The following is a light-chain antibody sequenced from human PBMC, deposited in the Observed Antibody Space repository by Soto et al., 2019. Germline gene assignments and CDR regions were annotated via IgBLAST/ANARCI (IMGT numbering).Light chain of an antibody. Sequence: AIRMTQSPSSFSASTGDSVTITCRASQGISSYLAWYQQKPGKAPKLLIYAASTLQSGVPSRFSGSGSGTDFTLTISCLQSEDFATYYCQQYYSYPITFGQGTRLDIK. V-gene: IGKV1-8*01. CDR2: AAS. J-gene: IGKJ5*01. CDR3: QQYYSYPIT. CDR1: QGISSY.